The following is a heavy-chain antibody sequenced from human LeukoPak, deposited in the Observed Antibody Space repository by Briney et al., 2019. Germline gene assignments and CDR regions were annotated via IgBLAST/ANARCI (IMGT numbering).Heavy chain of an antibody. CDR1: GFTFSTYS. D-gene: IGHD3-10*01. V-gene: IGHV3-21*01. CDR3: ARALVRGGKIDY. Sequence: GGSLRLSCAASGFTFSTYSMNWVRQAPGKGLEWVSSISTTSSYIYYADSVKGRFTISRDNAENSLYLQMNSLRAEDTAVYYCARALVRGGKIDYWGQGTLVTVSS. CDR2: ISTTSSYI. J-gene: IGHJ4*02.